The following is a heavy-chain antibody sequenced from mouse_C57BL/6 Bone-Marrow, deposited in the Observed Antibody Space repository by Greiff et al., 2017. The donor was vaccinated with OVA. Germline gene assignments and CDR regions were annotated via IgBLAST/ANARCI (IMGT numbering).Heavy chain of an antibody. Sequence: EVNVVESGGDLVKPGGSLKLSCAASGFTFSSYGMSWVRQTPDKRLEWVATISSGGSYTYYPDSVKGRFTISRDNAKNTLYLQMSSLKSEDTAMYYCARQPDYYGSSRYAMDYWGQGTSVTVSS. D-gene: IGHD1-1*01. CDR1: GFTFSSYG. CDR3: ARQPDYYGSSRYAMDY. J-gene: IGHJ4*01. V-gene: IGHV5-6*01. CDR2: ISSGGSYT.